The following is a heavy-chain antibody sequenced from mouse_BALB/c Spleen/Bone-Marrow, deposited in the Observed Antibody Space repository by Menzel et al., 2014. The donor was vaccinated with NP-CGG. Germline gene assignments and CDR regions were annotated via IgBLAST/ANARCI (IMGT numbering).Heavy chain of an antibody. Sequence: EVKLVESGGGLVQPGGSLRLSCATSGFTFSDFYMEWVRQPPGKRLEWIAASRNKANDYTTEYSASVKGRFIVSRDTSQGILYLQMNALRAEDTAIYYCARYTYPGYFDVWGAGTTVTVPS. CDR2: SRNKANDYTT. J-gene: IGHJ1*01. D-gene: IGHD5-1*01. CDR3: ARYTYPGYFDV. CDR1: GFTFSDFY. V-gene: IGHV7-1*02.